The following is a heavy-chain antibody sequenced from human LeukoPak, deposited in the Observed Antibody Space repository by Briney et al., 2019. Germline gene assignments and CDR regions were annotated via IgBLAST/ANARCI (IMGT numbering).Heavy chain of an antibody. D-gene: IGHD3-22*01. CDR2: IYYSGST. CDR3: ARLPYPYDSSGSPPLDY. Sequence: SETLSLTCTVSGGSISSSSYYWGWIRRPPGKGLEWIGSIYYSGSTYYNPSLKSRVTISVDTSKNQFSLKLSSVTAADTAVYYCARLPYPYDSSGSPPLDYWGQGTLVTVSS. CDR1: GGSISSSSYY. V-gene: IGHV4-39*01. J-gene: IGHJ4*02.